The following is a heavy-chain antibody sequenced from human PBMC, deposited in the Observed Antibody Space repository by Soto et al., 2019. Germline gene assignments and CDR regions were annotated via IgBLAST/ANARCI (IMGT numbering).Heavy chain of an antibody. CDR2: ISYDGSNK. CDR3: AKDRARAYYYYGMDV. CDR1: GFTFSSYG. J-gene: IGHJ6*02. Sequence: QVQLVESGGGVVQPGRSLRLSCAASGFTFSSYGMHWVRQAPGKGLEWVAVISYDGSNKYYADSVKGRFTISRDNSKNTLYLQMNSLRAEDTAVYYCAKDRARAYYYYGMDVWGQGTTVTVSS. V-gene: IGHV3-30*18.